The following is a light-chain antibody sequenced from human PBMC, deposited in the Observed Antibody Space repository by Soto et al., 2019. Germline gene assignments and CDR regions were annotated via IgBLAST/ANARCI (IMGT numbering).Light chain of an antibody. CDR2: DNS. Sequence: QSVLTQPPSVSAAPGQKVTISCSGSTSNIGNNYVSWYQQLPGTAPKLLIYDNSQRPSGIPDRFSGSKSGTSASLAISGLRSEDEADYYCAAWDDRLNDLVFGGGTKVTVL. CDR1: TSNIGNNY. J-gene: IGLJ2*01. CDR3: AAWDDRLNDLV. V-gene: IGLV1-51*01.